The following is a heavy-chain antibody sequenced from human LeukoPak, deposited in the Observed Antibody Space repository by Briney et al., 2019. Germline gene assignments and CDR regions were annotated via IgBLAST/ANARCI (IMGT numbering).Heavy chain of an antibody. CDR2: INHSGST. J-gene: IGHJ5*02. D-gene: IGHD3-9*01. CDR1: GGSFSGYY. Sequence: SETLSLTCAVYGGSFSGYYWSWIRQPPGKGLEWIGEINHSGSTNYNPSLKSRVTISVDTSKNQFPLKLSSVTAADTAVYYCARAHYDILTGYHWFDPWGQGTLVTVSS. CDR3: ARAHYDILTGYHWFDP. V-gene: IGHV4-34*01.